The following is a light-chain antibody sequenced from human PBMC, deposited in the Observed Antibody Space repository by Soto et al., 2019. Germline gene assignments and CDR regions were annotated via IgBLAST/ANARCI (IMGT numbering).Light chain of an antibody. CDR3: QKLSGFT. V-gene: IGKV3-11*01. CDR2: DAS. J-gene: IGKJ3*01. Sequence: IVLTQSPATLSLSPGERATLSCRASQSVSSYLAWYQQKPGQAPRLLIYDASNRATGIPARFSGSWSGTDFTLTISSLEAEDFAFYYCQKLSGFTVGPGTKVDIK. CDR1: QSVSSY.